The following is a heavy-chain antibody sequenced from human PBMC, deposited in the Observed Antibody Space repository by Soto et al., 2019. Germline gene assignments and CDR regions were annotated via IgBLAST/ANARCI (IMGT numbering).Heavy chain of an antibody. CDR1: GYSFSNYW. V-gene: IGHV5-51*01. CDR2: IYPDDSDT. D-gene: IGHD2-2*02. J-gene: IGHJ6*02. Sequence: GESLKISCKGSGYSFSNYWLVWVRQMPGKGLEWMGIIYPDDSDTRYSPSFQGQVTISADKSISTAYLQWSSLKASDTAMYYCARLSGCSSTSCYTHMDVWGQGTTVTVSS. CDR3: ARLSGCSSTSCYTHMDV.